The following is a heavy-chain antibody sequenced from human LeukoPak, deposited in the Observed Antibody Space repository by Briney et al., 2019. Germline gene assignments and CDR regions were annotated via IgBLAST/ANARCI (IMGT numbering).Heavy chain of an antibody. CDR3: ARQLRYFDWLLFS. CDR1: GGSISSYY. V-gene: IGHV4-4*07. CDR2: IYTSGST. D-gene: IGHD3-9*01. Sequence: SETLSLTCTVSGGSISSYYWGWIRQPAGKGLEWIGRIYTSGSTNYNPSLKSRVTMSVDTSKNQFSLKLSSVTAADTAVYYCARQLRYFDWLLFSWGQGTLVTVSS. J-gene: IGHJ5*02.